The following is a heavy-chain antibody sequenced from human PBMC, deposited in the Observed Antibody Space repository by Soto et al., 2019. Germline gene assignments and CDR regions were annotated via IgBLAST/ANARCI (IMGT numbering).Heavy chain of an antibody. CDR2: TNAGNGNT. Sequence: GASVKVSCKASGYTFTSYAMHWVRQAPGQRLEWMGWTNAGNGNTKYSQKFQGRVTITRDTSASTAYMELSSLRSEDTAVYYCARGSELRFLEWLSADYWGQGTLVTVSS. V-gene: IGHV1-3*01. D-gene: IGHD3-3*01. CDR3: ARGSELRFLEWLSADY. J-gene: IGHJ4*02. CDR1: GYTFTSYA.